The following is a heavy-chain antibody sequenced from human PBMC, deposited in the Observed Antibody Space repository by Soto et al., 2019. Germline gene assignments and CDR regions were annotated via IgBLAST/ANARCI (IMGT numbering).Heavy chain of an antibody. CDR1: GGTFISYA. D-gene: IGHD1-26*01. V-gene: IGHV1-69*13. CDR2: IIPIFGTA. CDR3: ARRVGYSGSYYWFDP. Sequence: SVKVSCKASGGTFISYAISWVRQAPGQGLEWMGGIIPIFGTANYAQKFQGRVTITADESTSTAYMELSSLRSEDTAVYYCARRVGYSGSYYWFDPWGQGTLVTVSS. J-gene: IGHJ5*02.